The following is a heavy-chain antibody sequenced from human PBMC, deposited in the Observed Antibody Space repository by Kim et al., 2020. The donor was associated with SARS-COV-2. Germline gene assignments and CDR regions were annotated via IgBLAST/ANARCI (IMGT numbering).Heavy chain of an antibody. Sequence: SETLSLTCAVYGGSFSGYYWSWIRQPPGKGLEWIGEINHSGSTNYNPSLKSRVTISVDTSKNQFSLKLSSVTAADTAVYYCARERCSSSSGGGYFDYWGQGTLVTVSS. CDR3: ARERCSSSSGGGYFDY. D-gene: IGHD6-6*01. CDR1: GGSFSGYY. V-gene: IGHV4-34*01. J-gene: IGHJ4*02. CDR2: INHSGST.